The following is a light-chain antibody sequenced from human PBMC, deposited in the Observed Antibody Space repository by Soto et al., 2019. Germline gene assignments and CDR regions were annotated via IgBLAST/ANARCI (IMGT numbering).Light chain of an antibody. J-gene: IGLJ1*01. Sequence: QSVLTQPASVSGSPGQSITISCTGSNSDIGTYNYVSWYQQLPGKAPKLVISEVSNRPSGISGRFSGSKSGNAASLTISGLQAEDEATYYCSSYTSTSTLYVFGPGTKSPS. CDR3: SSYTSTSTLYV. V-gene: IGLV2-14*01. CDR1: NSDIGTYNY. CDR2: EVS.